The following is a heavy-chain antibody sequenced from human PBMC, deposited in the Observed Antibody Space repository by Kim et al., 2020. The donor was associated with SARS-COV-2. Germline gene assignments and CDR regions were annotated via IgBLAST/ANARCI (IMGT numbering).Heavy chain of an antibody. CDR2: INPSGGST. V-gene: IGHV1-46*01. J-gene: IGHJ6*02. Sequence: ASVKVSCKASGYTFTSYYMHWVRQAPGQGLEWMGIINPSGGSTSYAQKFQGRVTMTRDTSTSTVYMELSSLRSEDTAVYYCASPRFWSGYFGYYYYGMDVWGQGTTVTVSS. CDR3: ASPRFWSGYFGYYYYGMDV. CDR1: GYTFTSYY. D-gene: IGHD3-3*01.